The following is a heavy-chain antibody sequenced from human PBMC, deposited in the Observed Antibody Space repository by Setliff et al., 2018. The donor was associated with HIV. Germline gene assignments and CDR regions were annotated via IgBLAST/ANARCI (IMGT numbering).Heavy chain of an antibody. D-gene: IGHD3-3*01. CDR1: GFTFSTYA. V-gene: IGHV3-23*01. Sequence: GGSLRLSCAASGFTFSTYAMTWVRQAPGKGLEWVSSISSSGGTTYFADYVKGRFTISRDNSKNTLYLQMNSLRAEDTAVYYCAKDNNIWSGYYYYYYMDVWGKGTTVTVSS. CDR3: AKDNNIWSGYYYYYYMDV. J-gene: IGHJ6*03. CDR2: ISSSGGTT.